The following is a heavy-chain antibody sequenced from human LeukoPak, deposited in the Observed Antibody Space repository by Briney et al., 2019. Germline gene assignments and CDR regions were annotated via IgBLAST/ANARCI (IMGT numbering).Heavy chain of an antibody. Sequence: SETLSLTCSVSGGSISSYYWGWIRQPPGRGLDYIGFIHFSGSTNYNPSLEGRVTISADTSTNQFSLKLNSVTAADTAVYYCAREGSYDSSGYYTDYWGQGTLVTVSS. CDR1: GGSISSYY. D-gene: IGHD3-22*01. CDR2: IHFSGST. J-gene: IGHJ4*02. CDR3: AREGSYDSSGYYTDY. V-gene: IGHV4-59*01.